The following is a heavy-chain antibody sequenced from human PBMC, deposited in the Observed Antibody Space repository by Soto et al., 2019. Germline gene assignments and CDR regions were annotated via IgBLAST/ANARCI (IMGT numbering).Heavy chain of an antibody. CDR3: ARGEYYYDSSGYFSLDY. CDR2: ISSNGGST. Sequence: AGGSLRLSCAASGFTFSSYAMHWVRQAPGKGLEYVSAISSNGGSTYYADSVKGRFTISRDNSKNTLYLQMGSLRAEDMAVYYCARGEYYYDSSGYFSLDYWGQGTLVTVSS. V-gene: IGHV3-64*02. CDR1: GFTFSSYA. D-gene: IGHD3-22*01. J-gene: IGHJ4*02.